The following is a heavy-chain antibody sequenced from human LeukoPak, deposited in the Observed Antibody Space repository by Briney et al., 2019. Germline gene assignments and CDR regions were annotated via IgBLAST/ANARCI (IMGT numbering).Heavy chain of an antibody. J-gene: IGHJ4*02. D-gene: IGHD2-15*01. CDR1: GGTFSSYA. CDR2: IIPVFGTA. V-gene: IGHV1-69*05. CDR3: AREPDSTGDY. Sequence: SVRVSCKASGGTFSSYAISWVRQAPGQGLEWMGGIIPVFGTANYAQKFQGRVTITTDESTSTAYMELSSLRSEDTAVYYCAREPDSTGDYWGQGTLVTVSS.